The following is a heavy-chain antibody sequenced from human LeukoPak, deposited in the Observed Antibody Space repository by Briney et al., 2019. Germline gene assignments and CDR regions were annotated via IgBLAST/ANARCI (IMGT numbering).Heavy chain of an antibody. V-gene: IGHV3-74*01. CDR3: AKTPQLLTGEVWN. CDR2: INSDGRST. J-gene: IGHJ4*02. D-gene: IGHD7-27*01. CDR1: GFTFSSYW. Sequence: GGSLRLSCAASGFTFSSYWMHWVRQAPGKGLVWVSRINSDGRSTSYADSVKGRFTISRDNAENTLYLQMNSLRAEDTAVYYCAKTPQLLTGEVWNWGQGTLVTVSS.